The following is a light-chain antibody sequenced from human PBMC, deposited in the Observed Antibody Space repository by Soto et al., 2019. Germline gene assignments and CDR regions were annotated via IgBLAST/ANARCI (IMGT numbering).Light chain of an antibody. CDR1: QSVSSSY. Sequence: EIVLTQSPGTLSLSPGERATLSCRASQSVSSSYLAWYQQKPGQAPRLLIYGASSRATGIPDRFSGSGSGIDFTLTISRLEPEDLAVYYCQQYGSSPYTFGQGTKLEIK. V-gene: IGKV3-20*01. J-gene: IGKJ2*01. CDR2: GAS. CDR3: QQYGSSPYT.